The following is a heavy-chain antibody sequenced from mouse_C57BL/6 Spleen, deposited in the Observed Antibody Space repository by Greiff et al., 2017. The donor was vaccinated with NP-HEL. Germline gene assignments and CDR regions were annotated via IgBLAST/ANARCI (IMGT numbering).Heavy chain of an antibody. CDR3: ARKGGYDGPWFAY. Sequence: VKVVESGPGLVQPSQSLSITCTVSGFSLTSYGVHWVRQSPGKGLEWLGVIWSGGSTDYNAAFISRLSISKDNSKSQVFFKMNSLQADDTAIYYCARKGGYDGPWFAYWGQGTLVTVSA. CDR1: GFSLTSYG. CDR2: IWSGGST. J-gene: IGHJ3*01. V-gene: IGHV2-2*01. D-gene: IGHD2-3*01.